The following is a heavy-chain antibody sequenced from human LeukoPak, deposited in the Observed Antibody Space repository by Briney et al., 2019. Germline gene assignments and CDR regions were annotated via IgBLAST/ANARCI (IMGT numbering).Heavy chain of an antibody. Sequence: SETLSLTCAVSGGSISSGGYSWSWIRQPPGKGLEWIGYIYHRGSTYYNPSLKSRVTISVDRSKNQFSLKLSSVTAADTAVYYCARRSSGPFDYWGQGTLVTVSS. CDR3: ARRSSGPFDY. J-gene: IGHJ4*02. V-gene: IGHV4-30-2*01. D-gene: IGHD3-22*01. CDR1: GGSISSGGYS. CDR2: IYHRGST.